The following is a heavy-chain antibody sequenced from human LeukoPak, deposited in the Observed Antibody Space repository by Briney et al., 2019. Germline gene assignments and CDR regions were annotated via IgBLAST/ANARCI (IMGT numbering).Heavy chain of an antibody. Sequence: GGSLRLSCAASGFTFSSYAMHWVRQAPGKGLEWVAVISYDGSNKYYADSVKGRFTISRDNSKNTLYLQMNSLRAEDTAVYYCARELLRGDENYYYGMNVWGQGTTVTVSS. J-gene: IGHJ6*02. CDR1: GFTFSSYA. V-gene: IGHV3-30-3*01. CDR2: ISYDGSNK. CDR3: ARELLRGDENYYYGMNV. D-gene: IGHD2-15*01.